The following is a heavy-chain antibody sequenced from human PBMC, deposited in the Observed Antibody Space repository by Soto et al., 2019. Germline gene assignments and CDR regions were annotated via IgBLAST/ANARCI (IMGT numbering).Heavy chain of an antibody. D-gene: IGHD5-12*01. Sequence: VQLVESGGGVVQPGTSLRLSCAASGFTFSSYAMHWVRKAPGKGLEWLAVIYYDGNDKFYADSVKGRLAISRDNSKNILFLQMNTVRVEDTAVYYCARARGYTSGPSHWVQGTLLTVSS. V-gene: IGHV3-33*01. CDR2: IYYDGNDK. CDR3: ARARGYTSGPSH. CDR1: GFTFSSYA. J-gene: IGHJ4*02.